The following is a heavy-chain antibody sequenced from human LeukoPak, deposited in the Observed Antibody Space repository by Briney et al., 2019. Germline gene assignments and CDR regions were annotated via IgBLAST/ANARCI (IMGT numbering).Heavy chain of an antibody. D-gene: IGHD3-10*01. CDR2: NGSTSRSI. J-gene: IGHJ3*02. CDR3: AREVGEAFDI. V-gene: IGHV3-21*01. CDR1: GLTFSSYS. Sequence: GGSLRLSCAASGLTFSSYSMNWVRQAPGKGLEWVSSNGSTSRSIYYADSVKGRFTVSRDNAKNSLYLQMNSLRAEDTAVYYCAREVGEAFDIWGQGTMVTVSS.